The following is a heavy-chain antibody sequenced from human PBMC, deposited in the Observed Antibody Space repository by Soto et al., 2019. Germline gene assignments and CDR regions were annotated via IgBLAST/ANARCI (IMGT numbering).Heavy chain of an antibody. CDR2: ISSSSSYI. CDR3: ARALAESGWYGGGSYYYYYGMDV. D-gene: IGHD6-19*01. CDR1: GFTFSSYS. V-gene: IGHV3-21*01. J-gene: IGHJ6*02. Sequence: PGGSLRLSCAASGFTFSSYSMNWVRQAPGKGLEWVSSISSSSSYIYYADSVKGRFTISRDNAKNSLYLQMNSLRAEDTAVYYCARALAESGWYGGGSYYYYYGMDVWGQGTTVTVSS.